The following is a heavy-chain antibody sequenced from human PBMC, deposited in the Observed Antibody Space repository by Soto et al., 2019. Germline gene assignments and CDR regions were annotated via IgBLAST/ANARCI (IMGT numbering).Heavy chain of an antibody. V-gene: IGHV3-73*01. J-gene: IGHJ4*02. CDR3: TAVRDDYGDYVDY. Sequence: GESLKISCAASGFTFSGSAMHWVRQASGKGLEWVGRIRSKANSYATAYAASVKGRFTISRDDSKNTAYLQMNSLKTEDTAVYYCTAVRDDYGDYVDYWGQGPLVTVSS. CDR1: GFTFSGSA. D-gene: IGHD4-17*01. CDR2: IRSKANSYAT.